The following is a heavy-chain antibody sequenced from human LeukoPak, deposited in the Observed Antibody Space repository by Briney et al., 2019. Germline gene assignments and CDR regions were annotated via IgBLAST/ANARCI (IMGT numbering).Heavy chain of an antibody. J-gene: IGHJ4*02. D-gene: IGHD3-22*01. Sequence: ASVKVSCKASGYTFTSYDINWVRQATGQGLEWMGWMNPNSGNTGYAQKFQGRVTITRNTSISTAYMELSSLRSEDTAVYYCARAPRDYYDRSGYYVDYWGQGTLVTVSS. CDR1: GYTFTSYD. CDR3: ARAPRDYYDRSGYYVDY. CDR2: MNPNSGNT. V-gene: IGHV1-8*01.